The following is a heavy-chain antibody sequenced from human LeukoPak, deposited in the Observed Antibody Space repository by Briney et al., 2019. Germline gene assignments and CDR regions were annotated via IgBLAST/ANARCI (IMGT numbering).Heavy chain of an antibody. CDR2: IRYDGSNK. D-gene: IGHD3-10*01. J-gene: IGHJ4*02. CDR3: AKAGSSGSYPYI. Sequence: GGSLRLSCVASGFTFGSYAMHWVRQAPGKGLEWVAFIRYDGSNKYYADSVKGRFTISRDNSKNTLYLQMNSLRAEDTAVYYCAKAGSSGSYPYIWGQGTLVTVSS. CDR1: GFTFGSYA. V-gene: IGHV3-30*02.